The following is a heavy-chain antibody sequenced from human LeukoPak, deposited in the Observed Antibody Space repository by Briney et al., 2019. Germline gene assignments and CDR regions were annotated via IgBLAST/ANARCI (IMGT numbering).Heavy chain of an antibody. CDR2: IWYDGSNK. V-gene: IGHV3-33*01. CDR3: ARDFLDYYSYGMDV. D-gene: IGHD2/OR15-2a*01. J-gene: IGHJ6*02. CDR1: GFTFSSYG. Sequence: PGGSLRLSCAASGFTFSSYGMHWVRQAPGKGLEWVAVIWYDGSNKYYADSVKGRFTISRDNSKNTLYLQMNSLRAEDTAVYYCARDFLDYYSYGMDVWGQGTTVTVSS.